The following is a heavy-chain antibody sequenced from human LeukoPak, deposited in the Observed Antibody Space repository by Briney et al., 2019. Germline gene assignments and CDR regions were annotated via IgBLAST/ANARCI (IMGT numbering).Heavy chain of an antibody. CDR1: GGSISSYY. J-gene: IGHJ6*02. CDR3: ARQMSSGWISEDV. CDR2: IYYSAST. D-gene: IGHD6-19*01. V-gene: IGHV4-59*08. Sequence: PSETLSLTCTVSGGSISSYYWSWIRQPPAKGLEWVGYIYYSASTNYNPSRKSRVTISVDTSKNQFSLKLSSVTAADTAVYYCARQMSSGWISEDVWGQGTTVTVSS.